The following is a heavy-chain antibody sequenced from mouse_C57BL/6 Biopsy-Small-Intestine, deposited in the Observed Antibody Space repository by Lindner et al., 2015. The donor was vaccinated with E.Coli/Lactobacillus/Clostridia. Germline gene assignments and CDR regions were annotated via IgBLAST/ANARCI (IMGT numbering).Heavy chain of an antibody. V-gene: IGHV1-20*01. J-gene: IGHJ1*03. Sequence: VQLQESGPELVKPGDSVKISCKASGYSFTGYFMKWVMQSHGKSLEWIGRINPYNGDTFYNQNFKGKATLTVDKSSSTAHMELRSLTSVDSAVYYCARRNYGSRFWYFDVWGTGTTVIVSS. D-gene: IGHD1-1*01. CDR2: INPYNGDT. CDR3: ARRNYGSRFWYFDV. CDR1: GYSFTGYF.